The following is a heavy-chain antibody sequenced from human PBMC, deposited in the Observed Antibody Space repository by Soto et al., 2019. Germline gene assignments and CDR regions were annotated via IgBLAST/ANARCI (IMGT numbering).Heavy chain of an antibody. J-gene: IGHJ4*02. CDR1: GFTFSSYG. D-gene: IGHD5-18*01. V-gene: IGHV3-33*01. CDR2: ICYDGSNK. Sequence: GGSLRLSFAASGFTFSSYGMHWVRQAPGKGLEGVEVICYDGSNKYYAYSVKGRFTISIDNSNDTLYLQMNSLRAEDTAVYYCARERNSRWIQTCYIDXWGQVTRVTVSX. CDR3: ARERNSRWIQTCYIDX.